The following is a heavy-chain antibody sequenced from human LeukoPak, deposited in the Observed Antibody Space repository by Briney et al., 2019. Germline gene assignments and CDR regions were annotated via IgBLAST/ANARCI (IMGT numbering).Heavy chain of an antibody. V-gene: IGHV4-34*01. CDR2: INHSGST. D-gene: IGHD3-10*01. CDR3: ARGGVCYGSGSYDYYYYYYGMDV. J-gene: IGHJ6*04. Sequence: SETLSLTCAVYGGSFSGYYWSWIRQPPGKGLEWIGEINHSGSTNYNPSLKSRVTISVDTSKNQFSLKLSSVTAADTAVYYCARGGVCYGSGSYDYYYYYYGMDVWGKGTTVTVSS. CDR1: GGSFSGYY.